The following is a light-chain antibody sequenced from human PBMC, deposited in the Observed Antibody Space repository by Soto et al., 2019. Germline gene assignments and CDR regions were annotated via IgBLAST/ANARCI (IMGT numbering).Light chain of an antibody. Sequence: DIQMTQSPSSLSASVGDRVTITCQASQDISNYLNWYQQIPGQAPKLLIYGASNLETGVPSRFSGSASGTDFSFTIRSLQPEDIATYYCQQYDNLPFTFGPGTKVDIK. J-gene: IGKJ3*01. CDR2: GAS. CDR3: QQYDNLPFT. V-gene: IGKV1-33*01. CDR1: QDISNY.